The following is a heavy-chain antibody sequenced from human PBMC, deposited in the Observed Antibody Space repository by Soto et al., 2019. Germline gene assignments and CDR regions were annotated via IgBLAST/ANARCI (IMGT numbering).Heavy chain of an antibody. CDR1: GFTFSSYS. CDR2: ISSSSSTI. J-gene: IGHJ4*02. D-gene: IGHD3-3*01. V-gene: IGHV3-48*01. Sequence: PGGSLRLSCAASGFTFSSYSMNWVRQAPGKGLEWVSYISSSSSTIYYADSVKGRFTISRDNAKNSLYLQMNSLRAEDTAVYYCARDHYAFWSGQYYLDYWGQGTLVTVSS. CDR3: ARDHYAFWSGQYYLDY.